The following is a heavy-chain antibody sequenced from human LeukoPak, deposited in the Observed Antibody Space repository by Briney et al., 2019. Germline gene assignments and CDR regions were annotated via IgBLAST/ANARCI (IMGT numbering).Heavy chain of an antibody. Sequence: PGGSLRLSCAASGFTVSSNYMSWARQAPGKGLEWVSVIYSGGSTYYADSVKGRFTISRDNSKNTLYLQMNSLRAEDTAVYYCARVGVGMYHFDHWGQGTLVTVSS. J-gene: IGHJ4*02. V-gene: IGHV3-66*01. CDR2: IYSGGST. CDR1: GFTVSSNY. D-gene: IGHD2-2*01. CDR3: ARVGVGMYHFDH.